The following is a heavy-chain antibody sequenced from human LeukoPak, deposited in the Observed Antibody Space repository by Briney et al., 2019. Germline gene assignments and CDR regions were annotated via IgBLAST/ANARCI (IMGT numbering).Heavy chain of an antibody. CDR3: AREFFDREGGTTVLDY. D-gene: IGHD1-26*01. CDR1: GFTFSSTS. CDR2: ISSGSSYI. Sequence: PGGSLRLSCAASGFTFSSTSMNWVRQAPGKGLEWVSSISSGSSYICYADSVKGRFTISRDNAKNSLYLQMNSLRAEDTAVYYCAREFFDREGGTTVLDYWGQGTLVTVSS. J-gene: IGHJ4*02. V-gene: IGHV3-21*01.